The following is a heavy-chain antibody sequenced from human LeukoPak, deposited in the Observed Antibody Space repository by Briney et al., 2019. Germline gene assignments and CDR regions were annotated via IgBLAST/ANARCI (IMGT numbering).Heavy chain of an antibody. D-gene: IGHD6-19*01. CDR2: ISYDRSNK. CDR1: GFTFSSYA. CDR3: ASANSSGWYFAFDI. V-gene: IGHV3-30*04. Sequence: GGSLRLSCAASGFTFSSYAMHWVRQAPGKGLEWVAVISYDRSNKYYADSVKGRFTISRDNSKNTLYLQMNSLRAEDTAVYYCASANSSGWYFAFDIWGQGTMVTVSS. J-gene: IGHJ3*02.